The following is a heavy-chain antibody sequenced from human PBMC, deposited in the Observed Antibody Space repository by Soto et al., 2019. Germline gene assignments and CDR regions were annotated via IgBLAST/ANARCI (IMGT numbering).Heavy chain of an antibody. Sequence: SETLSLTCTVSGGSISSSSYYWGWIRQPPGKGMEWIGSIYYSGSTYYNPSLKSRVTISVDTSKNQFSLKLSSVTAADTAVYYCARRYYYDSSGYFDYWGQGTLVTVSS. V-gene: IGHV4-39*01. J-gene: IGHJ4*02. CDR2: IYYSGST. D-gene: IGHD3-22*01. CDR3: ARRYYYDSSGYFDY. CDR1: GGSISSSSYY.